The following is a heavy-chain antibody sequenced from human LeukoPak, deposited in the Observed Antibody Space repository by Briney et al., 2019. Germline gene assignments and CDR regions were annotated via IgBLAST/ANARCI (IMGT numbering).Heavy chain of an antibody. J-gene: IGHJ4*02. Sequence: PGGSLRLSCAASEFTFSDYYMSWIRQAPGKGLVWVSRINSDGSSTSYADSVKGRFTISRDNAKNTLYLQMNSLRAEDTAVYYCARVGRDSSGYYYRDFDYWGQGTLVTVSS. CDR2: INSDGSST. CDR1: EFTFSDYY. D-gene: IGHD3-22*01. CDR3: ARVGRDSSGYYYRDFDY. V-gene: IGHV3-74*01.